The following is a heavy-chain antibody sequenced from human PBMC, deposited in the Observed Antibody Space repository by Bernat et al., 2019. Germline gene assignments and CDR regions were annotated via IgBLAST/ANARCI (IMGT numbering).Heavy chain of an antibody. D-gene: IGHD6-6*01. V-gene: IGHV2-70*01. J-gene: IGHJ4*02. CDR1: GFSLSTSGMC. CDR2: IDWDDDK. CDR3: ARQDGAARIFDY. Sequence: QVTLRESGPALVKPTQTLTLTCTFSGFSLSTSGMCVSWIRQPPGKALEWLALIDWDDDKYYSTSLTTRLTISKDTSKNQVVLTMTNMDPVDTATYYCARQDGAARIFDYWGQGTLVTVSS.